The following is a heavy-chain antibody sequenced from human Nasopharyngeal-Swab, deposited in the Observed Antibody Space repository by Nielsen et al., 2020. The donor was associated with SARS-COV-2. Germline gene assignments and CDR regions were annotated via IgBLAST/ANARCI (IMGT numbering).Heavy chain of an antibody. D-gene: IGHD6-19*01. CDR2: IKSKTDGGTT. CDR3: TTDQGSGWYWYFDL. J-gene: IGHJ2*01. V-gene: IGHV3-15*01. Sequence: VRQAPGKGLEWVGRIKSKTDGGTTDYTAPVKGRFTISRDDSKSTLYLQVNSLKTEDTAVYYCTTDQGSGWYWYFDLWGRGTLVTVSS.